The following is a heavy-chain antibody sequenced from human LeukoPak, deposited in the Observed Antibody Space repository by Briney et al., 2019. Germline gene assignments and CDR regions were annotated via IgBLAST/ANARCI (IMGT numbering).Heavy chain of an antibody. D-gene: IGHD3-16*01. CDR2: IIPILGIA. V-gene: IGHV1-69*04. CDR1: GGTFSSYA. Sequence: SVTVSCKASGGTFSSYAISWVRQAPGQGLEWMGRIIPILGIANYAQKFQGRVTITADKSTSTAYMELSSLRSEDTAVYYCARGITFGGVPLLDYWGQGTLVTVSS. J-gene: IGHJ4*02. CDR3: ARGITFGGVPLLDY.